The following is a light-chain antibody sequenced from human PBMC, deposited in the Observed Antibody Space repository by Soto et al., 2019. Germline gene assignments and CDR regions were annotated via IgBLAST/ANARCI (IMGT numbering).Light chain of an antibody. CDR3: QPSYSTPQT. Sequence: DIQMTQSPSSLSASVGDRVTITCRASQSISSYLNWYQQKPGKAPKLLIYAASSLQSGVPSRFSGSGSGTDFTLTIISLQPEDFATYYCQPSYSTPQTFGQGTKLEIK. CDR2: AAS. V-gene: IGKV1-39*01. J-gene: IGKJ2*01. CDR1: QSISSY.